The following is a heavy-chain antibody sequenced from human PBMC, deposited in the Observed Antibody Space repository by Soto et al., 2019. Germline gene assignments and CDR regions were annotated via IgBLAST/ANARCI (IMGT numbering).Heavy chain of an antibody. J-gene: IGHJ5*02. Sequence: SVKVSCKASGGTFSSYAISWVRQAPGQGLEWMGGIIPIFGTANYAQKFQGRVTITADKSTSTAYMELSSLRSEDTAVYYCAREPAGPDNWFDPWGQGTLVTVYS. D-gene: IGHD2-2*01. CDR3: AREPAGPDNWFDP. CDR1: GGTFSSYA. CDR2: IIPIFGTA. V-gene: IGHV1-69*06.